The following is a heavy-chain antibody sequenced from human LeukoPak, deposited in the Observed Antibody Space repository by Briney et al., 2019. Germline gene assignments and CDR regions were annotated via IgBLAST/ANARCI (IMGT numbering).Heavy chain of an antibody. V-gene: IGHV4-61*01. CDR3: ARDAAIAATGAFRN. D-gene: IGHD6-25*01. J-gene: IGHJ4*02. Sequence: PSETLSLTCTVSGGSVSSGSYYWRWIRQPPGKGLEWIGYIYYSGSTNYNPSLKSRVTISVDTSKNQFSLKLSSVTAADTAVYYCARDAAIAATGAFRNWGQGTMVTVSS. CDR2: IYYSGST. CDR1: GGSVSSGSYY.